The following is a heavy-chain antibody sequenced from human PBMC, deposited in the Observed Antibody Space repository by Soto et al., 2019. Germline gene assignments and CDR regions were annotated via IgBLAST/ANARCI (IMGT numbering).Heavy chain of an antibody. CDR1: GSIFTAYS. CDR2: VNPSGVSA. D-gene: IGHD2-15*01. V-gene: IGHV1-46*01. J-gene: IGHJ1*01. CDR3: AREENCRGGTCYSEYFHH. Sequence: QVQLVQSGAEVKKPGASVKVSCKTSGSIFTAYSMHWVRQAHGQGLEWMVVVNPSGVSAHYAQSFEGRVTLPRDTSTSTFYLELSSLRSDDTAVYYCAREENCRGGTCYSEYFHHWGQGTMVTDSS.